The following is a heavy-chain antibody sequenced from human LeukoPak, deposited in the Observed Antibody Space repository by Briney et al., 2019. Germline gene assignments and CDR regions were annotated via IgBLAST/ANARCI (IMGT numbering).Heavy chain of an antibody. CDR3: ARDREQQPFRAVFDI. D-gene: IGHD6-13*01. CDR1: GFTFSRHA. CDR2: IRGSGGTT. Sequence: GGSLRLSCAASGFTFSRHAMSWVRQAPGKGLEWVSAIRGSGGTTYYADSVKGRFTISRDNSKNTLYLQMNSLRAEDTAVYYCARDREQQPFRAVFDIWGQGTMVTVSS. V-gene: IGHV3-23*01. J-gene: IGHJ3*02.